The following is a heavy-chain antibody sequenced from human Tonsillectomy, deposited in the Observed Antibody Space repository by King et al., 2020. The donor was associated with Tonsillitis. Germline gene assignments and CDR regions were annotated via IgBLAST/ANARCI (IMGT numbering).Heavy chain of an antibody. CDR3: AKDRIAVAGAVDY. CDR2: ISYDGSNE. V-gene: IGHV3-30*18. D-gene: IGHD6-19*01. J-gene: IGHJ4*02. Sequence: VQLVESGGGVVQPGRSLRLSCAASGFTFSSYGMHWVRQAPGKGLEWVAVISYDGSNEYYTDSVKGRFTISRDNSKNTLYLQMNSLRAEDTAVYYCAKDRIAVAGAVDYWGQGTLVTVSS. CDR1: GFTFSSYG.